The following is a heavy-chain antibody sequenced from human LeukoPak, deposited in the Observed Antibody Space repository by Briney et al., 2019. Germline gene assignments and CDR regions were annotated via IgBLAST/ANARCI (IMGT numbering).Heavy chain of an antibody. V-gene: IGHV3-7*01. D-gene: IGHD3-10*02. J-gene: IGHJ6*04. CDR3: AELGITMIGGV. CDR2: IKQDGSEK. Sequence: GGSLRLSCAASGFTFSSYGMSWVRQAPGKGLEWVANIKQDGSEKHYVDSVKGRFTISRDNAKNSLYLQMNSLRAEDTAVYYCAELGITMIGGVWGKGTTVTIPS. CDR1: GFTFSSYG.